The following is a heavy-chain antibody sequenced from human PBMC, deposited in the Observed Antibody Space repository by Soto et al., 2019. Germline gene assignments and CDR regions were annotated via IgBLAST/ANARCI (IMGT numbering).Heavy chain of an antibody. V-gene: IGHV1-69*02. D-gene: IGHD3-10*01. CDR2: INPILSVS. CDR1: GDTFSFYS. CDR3: ATNYGSGYRAFDY. J-gene: IGHJ4*01. Sequence: ASVKVSCKASGDTFSFYSINWVRQAPGLGLEWMGRINPILSVSNYARKFQGRVTITADKSTSTAYMELSSLRSEDTAMYYCATNYGSGYRAFDYWG.